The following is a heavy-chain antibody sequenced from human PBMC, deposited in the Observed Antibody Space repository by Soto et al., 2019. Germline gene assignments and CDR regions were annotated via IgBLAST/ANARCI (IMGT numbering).Heavy chain of an antibody. J-gene: IGHJ4*02. CDR1: GFTFSDYY. D-gene: IGHD5-12*01. Sequence: QVPLVESGGGLVKPGGSLRLSCAASGFTFSDYYMSWIRQAPGKGLEWVSYISSSSSYTNYADSVKGRFTISRDNAKNSLYLQRNSLRAEDTAVYYCARDHHRYSGYDYVDYWGQGTLVTVSS. CDR2: ISSSSSYT. CDR3: ARDHHRYSGYDYVDY. V-gene: IGHV3-11*05.